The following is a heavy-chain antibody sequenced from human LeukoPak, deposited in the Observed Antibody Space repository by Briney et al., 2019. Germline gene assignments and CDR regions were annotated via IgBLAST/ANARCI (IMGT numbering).Heavy chain of an antibody. J-gene: IGHJ4*02. CDR1: GGSFSGYY. V-gene: IGHV4-34*01. CDR3: ASLEPTLDDY. D-gene: IGHD4-23*01. CDR2: ISHSGLT. Sequence: PSETLSLTCAVYGGSFSGYYWSWIRQPPGNGLEWIGEISHSGLTRYDPSLKSRVTISVDTSKNQFSLKLTSVTAADTAVYYCASLEPTLDDYWGQGTLVTVSS.